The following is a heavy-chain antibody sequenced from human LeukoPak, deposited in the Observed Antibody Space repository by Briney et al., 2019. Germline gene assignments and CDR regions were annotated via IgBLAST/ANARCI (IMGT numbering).Heavy chain of an antibody. J-gene: IGHJ3*02. CDR3: ARPPGGSGSIFDAFDI. CDR1: GFIFSNYA. D-gene: IGHD3-10*01. CDR2: ISSSSSYI. Sequence: PGGSLRLSCATSGFIFSNYAMNWVRQAPGKGLEWVSSISSSSSYIYYADSVKGRFTISRDNAKNSLYLQMNSLRAEDTAVYYCARPPGGSGSIFDAFDIWGQGTMVTVSS. V-gene: IGHV3-21*01.